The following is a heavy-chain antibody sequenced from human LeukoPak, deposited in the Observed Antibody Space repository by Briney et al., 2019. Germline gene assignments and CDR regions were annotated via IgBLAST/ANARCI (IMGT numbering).Heavy chain of an antibody. Sequence: KLQGRVTLTTDTSTSTAYMELRSLRSDDTAVYYCARIYYDSSGYSPYDYWGQGTLVTVSS. J-gene: IGHJ4*02. CDR3: ARIYYDSSGYSPYDY. V-gene: IGHV1-18*01. D-gene: IGHD3-22*01.